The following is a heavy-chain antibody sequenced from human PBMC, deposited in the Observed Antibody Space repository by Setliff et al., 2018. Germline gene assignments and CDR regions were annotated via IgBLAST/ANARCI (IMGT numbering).Heavy chain of an antibody. CDR1: GFDFSSYG. Sequence: GGSLRLSCVASGFDFSSYGMHWVRQAPGKGLEWVTLIRYDSSTRHYADSVKGRFSASRDNSRNTLYLQMNSLRVEDTALYYCVRGEMFSTSPRADWGQGTQVTV. V-gene: IGHV3-30*02. D-gene: IGHD2-2*01. CDR3: VRGEMFSTSPRAD. J-gene: IGHJ4*02. CDR2: IRYDSSTR.